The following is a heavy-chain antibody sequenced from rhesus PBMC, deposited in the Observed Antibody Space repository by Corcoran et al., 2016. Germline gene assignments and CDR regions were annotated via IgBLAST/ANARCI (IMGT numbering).Heavy chain of an antibody. CDR2: IDWDDDK. V-gene: IGHV2S2*01. Sequence: QVTLKESGPALVKPTQTLTLTCTFSGFSPSTSGMRVSWIRQPPGKALEWRARIDWDDDKYYSTSLKSRLTISKDTSKNQVVLTMTNMDPVDTATYYCARASITGTTEYYFDYWGQGVLVTVSS. D-gene: IGHD1-26*01. CDR3: ARASITGTTEYYFDY. CDR1: GFSPSTSGMR. J-gene: IGHJ4*01.